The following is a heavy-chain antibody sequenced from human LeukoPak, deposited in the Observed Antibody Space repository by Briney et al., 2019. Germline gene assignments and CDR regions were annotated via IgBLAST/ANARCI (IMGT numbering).Heavy chain of an antibody. CDR2: IRSKANSYAT. CDR3: TSRLTTVTTSDY. CDR1: GFTFSGSA. D-gene: IGHD4-17*01. Sequence: GGSLGLSCAASGFTFSGSAMHWVRQASGKGLEWIGRIRSKANSYATTYAASVKGRFTISRDDSKNTAYLQMDSLKTEDTAVYYCTSRLTTVTTSDYWGQGTLVTVSS. V-gene: IGHV3-73*01. J-gene: IGHJ4*02.